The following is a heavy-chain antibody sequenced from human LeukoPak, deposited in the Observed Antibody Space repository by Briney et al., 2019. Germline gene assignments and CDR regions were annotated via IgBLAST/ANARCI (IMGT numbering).Heavy chain of an antibody. CDR1: GGSISSSSYF. J-gene: IGHJ6*03. D-gene: IGHD1-26*01. Sequence: SETLSLTCTVSGGSISSSSYFWGWIRQTPGMGLDWVGIIYFSGSTLYNPSLNSRVTISLDRSQNQFSLSLTSMTAADTAVYYCATGKERDYFYMDVWGKGTTVTVSS. V-gene: IGHV4-39*07. CDR2: IYFSGST. CDR3: ATGKERDYFYMDV.